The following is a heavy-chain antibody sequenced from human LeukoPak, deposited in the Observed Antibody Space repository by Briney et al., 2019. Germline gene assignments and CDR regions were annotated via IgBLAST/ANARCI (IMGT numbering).Heavy chain of an antibody. D-gene: IGHD3-10*01. V-gene: IGHV3-30*03. J-gene: IGHJ4*02. CDR2: ISYDGSNK. CDR3: ARVGSYNLWYFDY. CDR1: GFTFSSYG. Sequence: GRSLRLSCAASGFTFSSYGMHWVRQAPGKGLEWVAVISYDGSNKYYADSVKGRFTISRDNSKKTLYLQMNSLKVEDTAVYYCARVGSYNLWYFDYWGQGTLVTVSS.